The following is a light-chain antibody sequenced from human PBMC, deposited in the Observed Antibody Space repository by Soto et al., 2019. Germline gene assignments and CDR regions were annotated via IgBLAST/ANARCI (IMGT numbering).Light chain of an antibody. CDR3: SSFTSTSTRL. CDR2: EVT. CDR1: SSDIGSYDY. Sequence: QSALTQPASVSGSPGQSITISCTETSSDIGSYDYVSWYQQHPGKAPNLIIYEVTDRPSGVSNRFSGSKSGNTASLTISGLQAEDEADYYCSSFTSTSTRLFGSGTKLTVL. J-gene: IGLJ1*01. V-gene: IGLV2-14*01.